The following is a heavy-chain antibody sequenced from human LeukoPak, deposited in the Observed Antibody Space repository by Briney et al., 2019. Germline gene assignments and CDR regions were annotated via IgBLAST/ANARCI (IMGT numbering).Heavy chain of an antibody. CDR1: GFPFSTYA. V-gene: IGHV3-23*01. CDR3: AKGGVYGDYYFDY. Sequence: GGSLRLSCAASGFPFSTYAMSWVRQAPGKGLEWVSVISGSGGDTYYADSVKGRFTISGDNSKNTVYLQMNSLRAEDTALHYCAKGGVYGDYYFDYWGQGTLVTVSS. CDR2: ISGSGGDT. J-gene: IGHJ4*02. D-gene: IGHD4-17*01.